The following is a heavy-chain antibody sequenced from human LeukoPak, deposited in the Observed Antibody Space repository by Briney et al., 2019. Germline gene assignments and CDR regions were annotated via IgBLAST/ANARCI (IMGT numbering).Heavy chain of an antibody. D-gene: IGHD1-20*01. CDR3: AKGVTGPGDY. CDR2: ISYDGSNK. Sequence: GGSLRLSCAPSGFTFSSYAMHWVRQAPGKGLEWVAVISYDGSNKYYADSVKGRFTISRDNSKNTLYLQMNSLRAEDTAVYYCAKGVTGPGDYWGQGTLVTVSS. V-gene: IGHV3-30*04. CDR1: GFTFSSYA. J-gene: IGHJ4*02.